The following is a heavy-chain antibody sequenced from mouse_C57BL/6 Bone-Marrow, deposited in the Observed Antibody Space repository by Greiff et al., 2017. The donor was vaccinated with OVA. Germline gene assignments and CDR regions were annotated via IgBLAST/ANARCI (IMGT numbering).Heavy chain of an antibody. CDR2: IYPGNSDT. D-gene: IGHD1-1*01. V-gene: IGHV1-5*01. Sequence: EVQLQQSGTVLARPGASVKMSCKTSGYTFTSYWMHWVKQRPGQGLEWIGAIYPGNSDTSYNQKFKGKAKLTAVTSASTAYMELSSLTNEDSAVYYCTRGDAVYYYGSSYLLDYWGQGTTLTVSS. CDR3: TRGDAVYYYGSSYLLDY. J-gene: IGHJ2*01. CDR1: GYTFTSYW.